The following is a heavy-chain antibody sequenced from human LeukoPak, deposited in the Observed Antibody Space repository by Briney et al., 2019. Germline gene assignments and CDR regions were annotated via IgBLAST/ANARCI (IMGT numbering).Heavy chain of an antibody. CDR1: GGTFSSYA. J-gene: IGHJ4*02. CDR2: IIPIFGTA. Sequence: SVKVSCKASGGTFSSYAISWVRQAPGQGLEWVGGIIPIFGTANYAQKFQGRVTITADESTSTAYMELSSLRSEDTAVYYCARESLTTVVTSDYWGQGTLVTVSS. CDR3: ARESLTTVVTSDY. D-gene: IGHD4-23*01. V-gene: IGHV1-69*13.